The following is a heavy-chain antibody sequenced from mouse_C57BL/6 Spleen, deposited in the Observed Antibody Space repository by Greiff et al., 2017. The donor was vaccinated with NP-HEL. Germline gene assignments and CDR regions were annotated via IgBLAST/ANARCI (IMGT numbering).Heavy chain of an antibody. J-gene: IGHJ2*01. D-gene: IGHD3-2*02. CDR1: GYTFTDYY. CDR2: INPNNGGT. V-gene: IGHV1-26*01. Sequence: EVQLQQSGPELVKPGASVKISCKASGYTFTDYYMNWVKQSHGKSLEWIGDINPNNGGTSYNQKFKGKATLTVDKSSSTACMELRSLTSEDSAVYYCARSSGYYFDYWGQGTTLTVSS. CDR3: ARSSGYYFDY.